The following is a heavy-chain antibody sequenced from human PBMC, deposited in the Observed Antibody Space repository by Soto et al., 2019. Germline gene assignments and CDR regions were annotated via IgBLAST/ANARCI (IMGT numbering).Heavy chain of an antibody. Sequence: QLQLQESGSGLVKPSQTLSLTCAVSGGSISSGGYSWSWIRQPPGKVLEWIGYIYHSGSTYYNPSPKSRVTISVDRSKNQFSLKLSSVTAADTAVYYCARTTIFGVEDNWFDPWGQGTLVTVSS. J-gene: IGHJ5*02. D-gene: IGHD3-3*01. V-gene: IGHV4-30-2*01. CDR2: IYHSGST. CDR1: GGSISSGGYS. CDR3: ARTTIFGVEDNWFDP.